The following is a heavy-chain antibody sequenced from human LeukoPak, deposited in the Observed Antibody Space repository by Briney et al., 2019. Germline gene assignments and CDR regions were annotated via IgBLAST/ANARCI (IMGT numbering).Heavy chain of an antibody. CDR1: GYTFTGYY. J-gene: IGHJ4*02. CDR2: INPNSGGT. V-gene: IGHV1-2*02. D-gene: IGHD3-16*02. Sequence: ASVKVSCKASGYTFTGYYMHWVRQAPGQGLEWMGWINPNSGGTNYAQKFQGRVTMTRDTSISTAYMELSRLRSGDTAMYYCARDLTFGGVIVTYYFDYWGQGTLVTVSS. CDR3: ARDLTFGGVIVTYYFDY.